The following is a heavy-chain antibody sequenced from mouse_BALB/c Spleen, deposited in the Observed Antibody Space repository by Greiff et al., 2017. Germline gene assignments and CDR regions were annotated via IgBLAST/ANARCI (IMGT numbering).Heavy chain of an antibody. V-gene: IGHV5-9-3*01. J-gene: IGHJ2*01. CDR1: GFTFSSYA. CDR2: ISSGGSYT. CDR3: ARRGTTVVARNYFDY. D-gene: IGHD1-1*01. Sequence: EVKLMESGGGLVKPGGSLKLSCAASGFTFSSYAMSWVRQTPEKRLEWVATISSGGSYTYYPDSVKGRFTISRDNAKNTLYLQMSSLRSEDTAMYYCARRGTTVVARNYFDYWGQGTTLTVSS.